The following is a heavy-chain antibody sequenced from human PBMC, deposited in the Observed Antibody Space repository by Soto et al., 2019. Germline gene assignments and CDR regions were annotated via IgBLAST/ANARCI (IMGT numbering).Heavy chain of an antibody. CDR2: ISAYNGNT. CDR3: ARGGAIVVVVAVDDAFDI. V-gene: IGHV1-18*01. D-gene: IGHD2-15*01. J-gene: IGHJ3*02. CDR1: GYTFTSYA. Sequence: ASVKVSCKASGYTFTSYAMHWVRQAPGQRLEWMGWISAYNGNTNYAQKLQGRVTMTTDTSTSTAYMELRSLRSDDTAVYYCARGGAIVVVVAVDDAFDIWGQGTMVTVSS.